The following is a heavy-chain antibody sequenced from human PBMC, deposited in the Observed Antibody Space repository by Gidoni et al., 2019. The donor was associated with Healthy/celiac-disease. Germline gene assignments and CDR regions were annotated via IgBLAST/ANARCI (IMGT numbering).Heavy chain of an antibody. CDR3: TRLEAGLGDV. D-gene: IGHD1-1*01. J-gene: IGHJ6*02. V-gene: IGHV3-73*01. CDR2: IRSKANSYAT. CDR1: GFTFSGSA. Sequence: EVQLVESGEGLVQPGGSLKLSCAASGFTFSGSAMHWVRQASGKGLEWVGRIRSKANSYATAYAASVKGRFTISRDDSKNTAYLQMNSLKTEDTAVYYCTRLEAGLGDVWGQGTTVTVSS.